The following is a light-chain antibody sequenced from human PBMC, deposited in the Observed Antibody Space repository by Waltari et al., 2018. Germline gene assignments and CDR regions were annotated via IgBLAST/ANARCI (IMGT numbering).Light chain of an antibody. CDR3: SSYTSSRTVV. J-gene: IGLJ1*01. CDR2: EVT. CDR1: SGAVGAYNY. V-gene: IGLV2-14*01. Sequence: QSALTQPASVSGSPGQSIAISCTGTSGAVGAYNYVSWYQQYPGKAPQVLIYEVTNRPPGVSSLFSGSKSGNTASLTISGLQPDDEADYYCSSYTSSRTVVFGTGTEVTVL.